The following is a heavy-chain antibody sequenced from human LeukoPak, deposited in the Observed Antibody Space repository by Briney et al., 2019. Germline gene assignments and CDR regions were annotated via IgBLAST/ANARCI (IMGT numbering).Heavy chain of an antibody. Sequence: GASVKVSCKASGYTFTSYYMHWVRQAPGQGLEWVGIINPSGGSTSYAQKFQGRVTMTRDTSTSTVYMELSSLRSEDTAVYYCARDHLGAAPGALRQHYFDYWGQGTLVTVSS. CDR2: INPSGGST. CDR3: ARDHLGAAPGALRQHYFDY. J-gene: IGHJ4*02. CDR1: GYTFTSYY. D-gene: IGHD6-13*01. V-gene: IGHV1-46*01.